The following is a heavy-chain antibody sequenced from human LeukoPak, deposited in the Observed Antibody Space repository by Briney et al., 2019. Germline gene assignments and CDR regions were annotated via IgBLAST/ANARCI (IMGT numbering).Heavy chain of an antibody. V-gene: IGHV3-7*01. CDR2: IKEDGSEK. CDR1: GFTFGSYL. J-gene: IGHJ4*02. Sequence: GGSLRLSCAASGFTFGSYLMSWVRQAPGKGLEWVAKIKEDGSEKDYVESVKGRFTISGDNAKNSLFLEMNRLRAEDTALYYCVRQAGVHWGQGTLVTVSS. CDR3: VRQAGVH.